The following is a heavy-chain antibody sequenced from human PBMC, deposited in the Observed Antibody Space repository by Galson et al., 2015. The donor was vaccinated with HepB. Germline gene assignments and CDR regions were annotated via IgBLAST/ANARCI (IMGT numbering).Heavy chain of an antibody. J-gene: IGHJ4*02. Sequence: SLRLSCAASGFTFSSYSMNWVRQAPGKGLEWVSSISSSSSYIYYADSVKGRFTISRDNAKNSLYLQMNSLRAEDTAVYYCATYPLDTAMVTVWGYWGQGTLVTVSS. V-gene: IGHV3-21*01. D-gene: IGHD5-18*01. CDR3: ATYPLDTAMVTVWGY. CDR1: GFTFSSYS. CDR2: ISSSSSYI.